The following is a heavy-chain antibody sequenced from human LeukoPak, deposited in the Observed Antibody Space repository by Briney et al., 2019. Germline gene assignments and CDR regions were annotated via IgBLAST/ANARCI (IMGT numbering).Heavy chain of an antibody. V-gene: IGHV1-24*01. CDR2: FDPEDGET. Sequence: GASVTVSFKVSGYTLTELSMHWGRQAPGKGREGMGGFDPEDGETIYAQKFQGRVTMTEHTSTDTPYMELTSLRSEDTAVYYCATGGVYDYVWGSYRLDYWGQGTLVTVSS. D-gene: IGHD3-16*02. CDR3: ATGGVYDYVWGSYRLDY. CDR1: GYTLTELS. J-gene: IGHJ4*02.